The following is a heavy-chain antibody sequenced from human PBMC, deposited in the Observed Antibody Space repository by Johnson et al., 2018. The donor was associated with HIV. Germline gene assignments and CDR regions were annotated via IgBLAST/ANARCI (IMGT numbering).Heavy chain of an antibody. Sequence: VQLVESGGGLVQPGGSLRLSCAASGFTFGNYWMSWVRQAPGQGLEWVAVISYDGVTKYYADSVKGRLTISRDNSKNTLYLQMGSLRAEDMAVYYCARGALSPAAPDAFDIWGQGTMVTVSS. CDR3: ARGALSPAAPDAFDI. D-gene: IGHD6-13*01. V-gene: IGHV3-30*14. J-gene: IGHJ3*02. CDR2: ISYDGVTK. CDR1: GFTFGNYW.